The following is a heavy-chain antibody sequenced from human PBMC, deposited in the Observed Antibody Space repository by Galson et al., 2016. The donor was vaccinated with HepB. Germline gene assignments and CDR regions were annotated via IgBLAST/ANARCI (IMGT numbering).Heavy chain of an antibody. J-gene: IGHJ4*02. D-gene: IGHD3-10*01. CDR2: ISAYNGHT. CDR1: GYSFTRYG. CDR3: ARNFGDYIDY. V-gene: IGHV1-18*01. Sequence: SVKVSCKASGYSFTRYGVTWVRQAPGQGLEWMGWISAYNGHTKYPQKLQGRVTMTRDTSMSTAYMELFSLRSADTAVYYCARNFGDYIDYWGQGTLVTVSS.